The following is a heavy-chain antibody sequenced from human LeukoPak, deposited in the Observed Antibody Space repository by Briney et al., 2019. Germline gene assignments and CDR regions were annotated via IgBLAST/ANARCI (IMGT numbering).Heavy chain of an antibody. J-gene: IGHJ5*02. CDR1: GYSISSGYY. CDR2: IYHSGST. CDR3: ARGVLLWFGESMVYNWFDP. Sequence: SETLSLTCAVSGYSISSGYYWGWIRQPPGKGLEWIGSIYHSGSTYYNPSLKSRVTISVDTSKNQFSLKLRSVTAADTAVYYCARGVLLWFGESMVYNWFDPWGQGTLVTVSS. D-gene: IGHD3-10*01. V-gene: IGHV4-38-2*01.